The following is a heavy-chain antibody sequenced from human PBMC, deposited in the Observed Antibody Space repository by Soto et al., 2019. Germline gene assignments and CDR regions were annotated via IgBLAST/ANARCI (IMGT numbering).Heavy chain of an antibody. J-gene: IGHJ4*02. V-gene: IGHV3-74*01. CDR2: INTYLSVA. Sequence: GGSLRLSCAASGLTFRSYCIHWVRHAPLKVLLLFSLINTYLSVAIYVDSVKGLFTTSRYNANNTLYLHINILRDEETAGYYCVRDMQLWRLDSWGQGA. D-gene: IGHD2-21*01. CDR3: VRDMQLWRLDS. CDR1: GLTFRSYC.